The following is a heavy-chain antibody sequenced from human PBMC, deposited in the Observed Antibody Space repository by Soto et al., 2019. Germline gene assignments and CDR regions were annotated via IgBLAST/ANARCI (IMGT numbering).Heavy chain of an antibody. CDR3: AKDIGPTGYCSGGSCYDYYYYYYMDV. Sequence: GGSLRLSCAASGFTFDDYAMHWVRQAPGKGLEWVSGISWNSGSIGYADSVKGRFTISRDNAKNSLYLQMNSLRAEDTALYYCAKDIGPTGYCSGGSCYDYYYYYYMDVWGKGTTVTVSS. CDR2: ISWNSGSI. J-gene: IGHJ6*03. CDR1: GFTFDDYA. D-gene: IGHD2-15*01. V-gene: IGHV3-9*01.